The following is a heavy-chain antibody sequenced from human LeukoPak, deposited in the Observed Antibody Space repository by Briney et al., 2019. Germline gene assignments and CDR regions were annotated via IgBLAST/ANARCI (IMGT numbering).Heavy chain of an antibody. D-gene: IGHD6-19*01. CDR2: VYSGGLT. Sequence: TGGSLRLSCAASGFIVSENYMSWVRRAPGKGLEWVSTVYSGGLTFYADPVKGRFTISRDNSKNTLYLQMSSLRAEDTAVYYCVRDRWPGLGDFWGQGTTVTVSS. V-gene: IGHV3-66*01. CDR1: GFIVSENY. J-gene: IGHJ6*02. CDR3: VRDRWPGLGDF.